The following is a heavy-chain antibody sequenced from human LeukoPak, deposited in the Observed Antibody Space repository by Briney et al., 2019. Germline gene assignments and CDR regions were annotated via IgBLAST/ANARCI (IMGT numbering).Heavy chain of an antibody. CDR1: GGSISSYY. CDR3: AAASGSFLSAFDI. Sequence: SETLSLTCTVSGGSISSYYWSWIRQPPGKGLEWIGYIYYSGSTNYNPSLKSRVTISVDTSKNKFSLKLSSVTAADTAVYYCAAASGSFLSAFDIWGQGTMVTVSS. CDR2: IYYSGST. J-gene: IGHJ3*02. V-gene: IGHV4-59*01. D-gene: IGHD1-26*01.